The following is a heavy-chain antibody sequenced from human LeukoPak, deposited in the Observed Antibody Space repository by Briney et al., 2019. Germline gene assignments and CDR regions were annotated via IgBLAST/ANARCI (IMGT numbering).Heavy chain of an antibody. V-gene: IGHV3-23*01. J-gene: IGHJ4*02. CDR3: ARDRYSGSYPLDY. Sequence: SGGSLRLSCAASGFTFSSYAMNWVRQAPGKGLEWVSSISGSGGTTYYAGSVKGRFTISRDNSKNTLYLQMNSLRAEDTAVYYCARDRYSGSYPLDYWGQGTLVTVSS. D-gene: IGHD1-26*01. CDR1: GFTFSSYA. CDR2: ISGSGGTT.